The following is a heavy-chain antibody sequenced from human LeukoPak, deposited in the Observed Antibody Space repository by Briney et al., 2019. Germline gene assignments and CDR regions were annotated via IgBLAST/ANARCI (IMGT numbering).Heavy chain of an antibody. J-gene: IGHJ3*02. CDR1: GYTFTELS. Sequence: GASVKVSCKVSGYTFTELSMHWVRQAPGKGHERVGGFDPEDGETIYAQKFQGRVTMTEDTSTDTAYMELSSLRSEDTAVYYCATSSSYGDPDAFDIWGQGTMVTVSS. D-gene: IGHD5-18*01. CDR2: FDPEDGET. V-gene: IGHV1-24*01. CDR3: ATSSSYGDPDAFDI.